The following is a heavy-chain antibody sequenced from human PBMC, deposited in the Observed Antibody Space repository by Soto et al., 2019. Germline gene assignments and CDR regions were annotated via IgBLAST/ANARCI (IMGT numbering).Heavy chain of an antibody. CDR2: IYPGDSDT. D-gene: IGHD3-3*01. Sequence: RGVPLKIPRKGAGYSFTNYWIGWVRQMPGKGLEWMGIIYPGDSDTRYSPSFQGQVTISADKSISTAYLQWSSLKASDTAMYYCATSTIFGVVTPKPYYYYGMDVWGQGTTVTVSS. J-gene: IGHJ6*02. V-gene: IGHV5-51*01. CDR1: GYSFTNYW. CDR3: ATSTIFGVVTPKPYYYYGMDV.